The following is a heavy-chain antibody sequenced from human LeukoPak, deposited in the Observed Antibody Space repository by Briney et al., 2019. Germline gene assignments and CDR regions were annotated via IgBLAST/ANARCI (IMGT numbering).Heavy chain of an antibody. CDR3: ASHYCSSTSCVGEYYYYGMDV. Sequence: GESQKISCKGSGYSFTSYWISWVRQMPGKGLEWMGRIDPSDSYTNYSPSFQGHVTISADKSISTAYLQWSSLKASDTAMYYCASHYCSSTSCVGEYYYYGMDVWGQGTTVTVSS. V-gene: IGHV5-10-1*01. CDR2: IDPSDSYT. J-gene: IGHJ6*02. CDR1: GYSFTSYW. D-gene: IGHD2-2*01.